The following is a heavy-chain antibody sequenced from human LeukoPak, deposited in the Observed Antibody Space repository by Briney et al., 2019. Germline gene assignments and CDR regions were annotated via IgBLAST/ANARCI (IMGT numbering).Heavy chain of an antibody. CDR1: GFTFSSYW. Sequence: GGSLRLSCAASGFTFSSYWMSWVRQAPGKGLEWVANIKQDGSEKYYVDSVKGRFTISRDNAKNSLYLQMNSLRAEDTAVYYCARATVMITMVRQNFDYWGQGTLVTVSS. CDR3: ARATVMITMVRQNFDY. V-gene: IGHV3-7*01. CDR2: IKQDGSEK. J-gene: IGHJ4*02. D-gene: IGHD3-10*01.